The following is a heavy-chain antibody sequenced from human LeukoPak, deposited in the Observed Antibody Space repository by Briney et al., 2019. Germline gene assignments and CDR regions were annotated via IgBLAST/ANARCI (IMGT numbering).Heavy chain of an antibody. V-gene: IGHV1-18*04. CDR2: ISAYNGNT. CDR1: GYTFTSYG. Sequence: GASVKGSCKASGYTFTSYGISWVRQAPGQGLEWMGWISAYNGNTNYAQKLQGRVTMTTDTSTSTAYMELRSLRSDDTAVYYCARDQAVAGKRGVYNWFDPWGQGTLVTVSS. J-gene: IGHJ5*02. D-gene: IGHD6-19*01. CDR3: ARDQAVAGKRGVYNWFDP.